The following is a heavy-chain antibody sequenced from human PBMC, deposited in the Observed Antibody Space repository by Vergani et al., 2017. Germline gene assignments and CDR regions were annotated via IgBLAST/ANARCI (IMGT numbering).Heavy chain of an antibody. CDR3: ARTRLAFRIAVAGPYFDY. CDR2: IYYSGST. D-gene: IGHD6-19*01. J-gene: IGHJ4*02. Sequence: QLQLQESGPGLVKPSETLSLTCTVSGGSISSSSYYWGWIRQPPGKGLEWIGCIYYSGSTYYNPSLKSRVTISVDTSKNQFSLKLSSVTAADTAVYYCARTRLAFRIAVAGPYFDYWGQGTLVTVSS. CDR1: GGSISSSSYY. V-gene: IGHV4-39*07.